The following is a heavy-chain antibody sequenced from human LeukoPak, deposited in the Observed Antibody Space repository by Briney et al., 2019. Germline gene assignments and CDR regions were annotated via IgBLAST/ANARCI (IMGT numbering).Heavy chain of an antibody. CDR3: ARTTNYYFDGMDV. Sequence: ASVKVSCKASGYTFTGYYMHWVRQAPGQGLEWMGWINPNSGGTNYAQKFQGRVTMTRDTSISTVYMDLTSLSSNDTAVLYCARTTNYYFDGMDVWGQGTTVTVSS. CDR1: GYTFTGYY. J-gene: IGHJ6*02. V-gene: IGHV1-2*02. CDR2: INPNSGGT. D-gene: IGHD1-1*01.